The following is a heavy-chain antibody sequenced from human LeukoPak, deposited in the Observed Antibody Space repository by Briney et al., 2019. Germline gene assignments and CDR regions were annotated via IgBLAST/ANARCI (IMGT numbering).Heavy chain of an antibody. V-gene: IGHV4-59*08. D-gene: IGHD1-1*01. CDR1: GGSMRSYH. CDR3: ARLIATQWVFFDY. J-gene: IGHJ4*02. Sequence: PSETLSLTCSVSGGSMRSYHWSWIRQPPGKGLEWIGFVFYTGSINYNPSLQSRVTISVDTSNNQSSLKLSSVTAADTAVYYCARLIATQWVFFDYWGQGILVTVSS. CDR2: VFYTGSI.